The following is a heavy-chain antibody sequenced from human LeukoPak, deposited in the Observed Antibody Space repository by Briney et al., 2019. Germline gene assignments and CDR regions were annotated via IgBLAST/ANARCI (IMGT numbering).Heavy chain of an antibody. J-gene: IGHJ4*02. CDR2: ISYDGSNK. V-gene: IGHV3-30-3*01. Sequence: PGGSLRLSCAASGFTFGSYAMHWVRQAPGKGLEWVAVISYDGSNKYYADSVKGRFTISRDNSKNTLYLQMNSLRAEDTAVYYCAGVSIGVGASNFDYWGQGTLVTVSS. D-gene: IGHD1-26*01. CDR3: AGVSIGVGASNFDY. CDR1: GFTFGSYA.